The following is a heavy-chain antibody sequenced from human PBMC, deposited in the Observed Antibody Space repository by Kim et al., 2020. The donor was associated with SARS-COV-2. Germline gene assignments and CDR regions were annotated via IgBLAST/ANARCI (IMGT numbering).Heavy chain of an antibody. CDR3: ARDMGSTTLFDY. V-gene: IGHV3-21*06. D-gene: IGHD1-26*01. J-gene: IGHJ4*02. Sequence: YYADSVKGRFTMSRDNSKNSLFLQMNSLRVEDTAVYFCARDMGSTTLFDYWGQGTLVTVSS.